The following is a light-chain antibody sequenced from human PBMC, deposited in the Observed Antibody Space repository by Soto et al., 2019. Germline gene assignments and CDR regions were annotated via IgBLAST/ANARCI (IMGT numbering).Light chain of an antibody. CDR2: GGS. Sequence: EIVLTQSPGTLSLSPGERATLSCRASQSVSSSYLGWYQQKPGQAPRLLIYGGSSRATGIPDRFSGSGSGTDFTLTISRLEPEDFAVYYCQQYGSIPRTFGQGTKLEIK. J-gene: IGKJ2*01. V-gene: IGKV3-20*01. CDR3: QQYGSIPRT. CDR1: QSVSSSY.